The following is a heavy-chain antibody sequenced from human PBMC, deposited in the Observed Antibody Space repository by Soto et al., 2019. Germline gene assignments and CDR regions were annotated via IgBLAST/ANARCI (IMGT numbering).Heavy chain of an antibody. Sequence: GGSLRLSCEGSGFSFSDYTMNWVRQAPGKGLEWVSFMNKKTRNIYYADSVKGRFTISRDNAKNSLYLQMNSLTVEDTAMYFCVRDHDSAWFLHALWGPGTRVTVSS. J-gene: IGHJ4*02. V-gene: IGHV3-21*01. CDR3: VRDHDSAWFLHAL. D-gene: IGHD3-9*01. CDR1: GFSFSDYT. CDR2: MNKKTRNI.